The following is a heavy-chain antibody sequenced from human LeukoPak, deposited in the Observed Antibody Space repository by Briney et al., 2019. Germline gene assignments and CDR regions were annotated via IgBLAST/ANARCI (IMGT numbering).Heavy chain of an antibody. CDR1: GDSICTSY. D-gene: IGHD3-22*01. V-gene: IGHV4-59*01. Sequence: PSETLSLTCTVSGDSICTSYWSWIRQPPGKGLEWIAYAHYSGGANYNPSLKSRVAISVDTSKSQFSLKLTSVTAADTAVYFCVRGFYDSSGFSNAFDIWGRGTMVTVSS. J-gene: IGHJ3*02. CDR3: VRGFYDSSGFSNAFDI. CDR2: AHYSGGA.